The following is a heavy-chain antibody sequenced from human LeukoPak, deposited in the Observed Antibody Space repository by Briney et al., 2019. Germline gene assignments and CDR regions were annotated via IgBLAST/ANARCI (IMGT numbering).Heavy chain of an antibody. Sequence: ASVKVSCKTSGYTFTSYGITWVRPAPGQGLEWMAYISPNNGKTNYARNLQGRVTMTTDASTSTAYLELRSLISDDTAVYYCATKGSSSDYYGIDVWGQGTSVTVSS. CDR1: GYTFTSYG. J-gene: IGHJ6*02. V-gene: IGHV1-18*01. CDR3: ATKGSSSDYYGIDV. CDR2: ISPNNGKT. D-gene: IGHD6-6*01.